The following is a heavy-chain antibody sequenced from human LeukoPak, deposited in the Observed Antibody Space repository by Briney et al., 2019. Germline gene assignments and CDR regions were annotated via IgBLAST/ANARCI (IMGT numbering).Heavy chain of an antibody. D-gene: IGHD3-3*01. J-gene: IGHJ4*02. CDR3: ARGGWSGYYTVDY. V-gene: IGHV3-23*01. Sequence: AGGSLRLSCAASGFTFSSYAMSWVRQAPGKGLEWVSAISGSGGSTYYADSVKGRFTISRDNSKNTLYLQMNSLRAEDTAVYYCARGGWSGYYTVDYWGQGTLVTVSS. CDR2: ISGSGGST. CDR1: GFTFSSYA.